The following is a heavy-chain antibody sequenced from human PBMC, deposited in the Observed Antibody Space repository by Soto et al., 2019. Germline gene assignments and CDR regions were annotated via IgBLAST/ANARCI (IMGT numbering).Heavy chain of an antibody. V-gene: IGHV4-39*01. D-gene: IGHD3-3*01. CDR2: IYYSGST. J-gene: IGHJ6*02. Sequence: KASETLSLTCTVSGGSISSSSYYWGWIRQSPGKGLEWIGSIYYSGSTYYNPSLKSRVTISVDTSKNQFSLKLSSVTAADTAVYYCARQTAIFGVPSYYYGMDVWGQGTTVTVSS. CDR3: ARQTAIFGVPSYYYGMDV. CDR1: GGSISSSSYY.